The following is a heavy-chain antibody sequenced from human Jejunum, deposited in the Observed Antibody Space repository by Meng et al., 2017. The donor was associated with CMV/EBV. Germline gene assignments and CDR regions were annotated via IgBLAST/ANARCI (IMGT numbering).Heavy chain of an antibody. Sequence: VSGGSIRTYYWSWIRQPPGKGLEWIGYIYYSGNTNYNPSLKSRATISVDTSKNQFSLKLISVTAADTALYYCARARGKQLGLFDYWGQGTLVTVSS. J-gene: IGHJ4*02. CDR2: IYYSGNT. D-gene: IGHD6-6*01. CDR3: ARARGKQLGLFDY. CDR1: GGSIRTYY. V-gene: IGHV4-59*01.